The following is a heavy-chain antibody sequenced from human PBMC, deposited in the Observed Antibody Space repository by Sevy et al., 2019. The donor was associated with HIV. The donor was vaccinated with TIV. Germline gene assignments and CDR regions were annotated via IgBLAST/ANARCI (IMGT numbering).Heavy chain of an antibody. V-gene: IGHV3-21*01. CDR1: GFNFNIYS. J-gene: IGHJ4*02. CDR3: ARGPSMDY. CDR2: ISKSGIDI. Sequence: GGSLRLSCAASGFNFNIYSLNWVRQSPGKGLQWVSLISKSGIDIFYADSVKGRFTIPRDNAKNSLYLQMTSLRSDDTGVYFCARGPSMDYWGQGTLVTVSS.